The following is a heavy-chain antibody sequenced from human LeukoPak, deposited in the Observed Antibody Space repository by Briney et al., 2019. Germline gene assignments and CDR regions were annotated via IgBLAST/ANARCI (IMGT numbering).Heavy chain of an antibody. CDR1: GYTFTSYY. Sequence: GASVKVSCKASGYTFTSYYMHWVRQAPGQGLEWMGWINPNSGGTNYAQKFQGRVTMTRDTSISTAYMELSRLRSDDTAVYYCARDWASDFWTHQYNNWFDPWGQGTLVTVSS. D-gene: IGHD3-3*01. J-gene: IGHJ5*02. CDR3: ARDWASDFWTHQYNNWFDP. V-gene: IGHV1-2*02. CDR2: INPNSGGT.